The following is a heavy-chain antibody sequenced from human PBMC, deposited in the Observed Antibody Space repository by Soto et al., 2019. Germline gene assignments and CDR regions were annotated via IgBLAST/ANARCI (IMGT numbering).Heavy chain of an antibody. V-gene: IGHV5-51*01. D-gene: IGHD1-1*01. CDR2: IYPGDSDT. CDR3: ARGVTGTLLPYHFDC. J-gene: IGHJ4*02. Sequence: GESLKISCKGSGYTFTSYWIGWVRQMPGKGLEWMGIIYPGDSDTRYSPSFQGQVTISADKSISTAYPQWSSLKAADTAMYYCARGVTGTLLPYHFDCWGQGTLVTVSS. CDR1: GYTFTSYW.